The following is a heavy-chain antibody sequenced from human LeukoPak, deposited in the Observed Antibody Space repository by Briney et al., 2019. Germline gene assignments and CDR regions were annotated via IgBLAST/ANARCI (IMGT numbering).Heavy chain of an antibody. Sequence: SETLSLTCTVSGGSISSYYWSWIRQPPGKGLEWIGYIYYTGSTNYNPSLKSRVTISVDTSKNQFSLKLSSVTAADTAVYYCARVAYCGGDCYRFDYWGQGTLVTVSS. D-gene: IGHD2-21*02. J-gene: IGHJ4*02. CDR3: ARVAYCGGDCYRFDY. CDR1: GGSISSYY. V-gene: IGHV4-59*12. CDR2: IYYTGST.